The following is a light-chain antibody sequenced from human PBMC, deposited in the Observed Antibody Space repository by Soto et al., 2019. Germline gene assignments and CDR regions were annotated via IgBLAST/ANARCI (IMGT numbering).Light chain of an antibody. Sequence: QSVLTQPPSASGTPGQRVTISCSGSSSNIGSNYVFWYQHLPGTAPKLLIYRNNQRPSGVPDRFSGSKSGASAPLAISGLRSEDETDYYCAAWDDSLSGVVFGGWTKLTVL. CDR1: SSNIGSNY. CDR3: AAWDDSLSGVV. J-gene: IGLJ2*01. CDR2: RNN. V-gene: IGLV1-47*01.